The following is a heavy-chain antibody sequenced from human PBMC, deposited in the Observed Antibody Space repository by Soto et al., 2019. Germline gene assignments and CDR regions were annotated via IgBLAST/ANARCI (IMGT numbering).Heavy chain of an antibody. V-gene: IGHV3-23*01. J-gene: IGHJ4*02. D-gene: IGHD6-13*01. CDR3: AKDVAGRGIDS. CDR2: ITASGSAT. Sequence: EVQVLESGGALVQPGGSLRLSCAASGFTFRKHAMTWVRQAPGQGLEYVSSITASGSATFYAASVRGRFAISRDNAKNTLYLQMNSLRAEDTALYYCAKDVAGRGIDSWGQGTLVTVSS. CDR1: GFTFRKHA.